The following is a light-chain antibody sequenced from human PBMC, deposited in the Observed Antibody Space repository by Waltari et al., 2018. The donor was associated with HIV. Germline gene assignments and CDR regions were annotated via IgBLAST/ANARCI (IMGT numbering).Light chain of an antibody. CDR1: SSNTGSNT. J-gene: IGLJ3*02. V-gene: IGLV1-44*01. Sequence: QSVLTQPPSASGTPGQRVTISCSGRSSNTGSNTVNWYQQFPGPAPKLLIYSNNQRPSGGPDRFSGSKSGTSASLAISGLQSEDEADYYCAVWDDSLNGWVFGGGTKLTVL. CDR2: SNN. CDR3: AVWDDSLNGWV.